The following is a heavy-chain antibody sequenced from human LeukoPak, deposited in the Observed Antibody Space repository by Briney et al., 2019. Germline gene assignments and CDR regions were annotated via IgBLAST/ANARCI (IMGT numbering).Heavy chain of an antibody. CDR3: ASVPYSSSSESFDY. J-gene: IGHJ4*02. D-gene: IGHD6-6*01. CDR2: INHSGST. CDR1: GESFSGHN. V-gene: IGHV4-34*01. Sequence: SETLSLTCAVYGESFSGHNWIWIRQPPGKGLEWIGDINHSGSTYYNPSLKSRVTISVDTSKNQFSLKLSSVTATDTAVYYCASVPYSSSSESFDYWGQGTLVTVSS.